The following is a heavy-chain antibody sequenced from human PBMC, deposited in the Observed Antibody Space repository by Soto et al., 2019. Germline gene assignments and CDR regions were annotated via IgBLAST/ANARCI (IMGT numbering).Heavy chain of an antibody. CDR1: GFTFSSYA. V-gene: IGHV3-23*01. D-gene: IGHD3-22*01. J-gene: IGHJ4*02. CDR3: AKSRQRDSSGYYSDY. CDR2: ISGSGGST. Sequence: TGGSLRLSCAASGFTFSSYAMSWVRQAPGKGLEWVSAISGSGGSTYYADSVKGRFTISRDNSRNTLYLQMNSLRAEDTAVYYCAKSRQRDSSGYYSDYWGQGTLVTVSS.